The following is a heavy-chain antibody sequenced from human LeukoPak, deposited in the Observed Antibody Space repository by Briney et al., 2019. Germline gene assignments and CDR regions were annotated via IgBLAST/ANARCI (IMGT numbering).Heavy chain of an antibody. CDR1: GFTFSSYW. CDR3: ARAPSEIGGYYPEYFRH. Sequence: GGSLRLSCAASGFTFSSYWMHWVRQAPGKGLVWVSRIKSDGKTNYADSVKGRFTISRDNAKNTVSPQMNSLRAEDTGVYYCARAPSEIGGYYPEYFRHWGQGTLVTVSS. D-gene: IGHD3-22*01. J-gene: IGHJ1*01. CDR2: IKSDGKT. V-gene: IGHV3-74*01.